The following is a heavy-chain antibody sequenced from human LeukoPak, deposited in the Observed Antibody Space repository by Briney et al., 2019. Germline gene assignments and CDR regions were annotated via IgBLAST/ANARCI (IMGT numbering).Heavy chain of an antibody. CDR3: ARVGGEYYDNGGFDY. V-gene: IGHV1-69*05. CDR1: GGTVNSYA. D-gene: IGHD3-16*01. J-gene: IGHJ4*02. Sequence: EASVKVCSKASGGTVNSYAISGVRKDPGQGLEWMGGIIPIFGTANYAQKFQGRVTITTDESTSTAYMELSSLRSEDTAVYYCARVGGEYYDNGGFDYWGQGTLVTVSS. CDR2: IIPIFGTA.